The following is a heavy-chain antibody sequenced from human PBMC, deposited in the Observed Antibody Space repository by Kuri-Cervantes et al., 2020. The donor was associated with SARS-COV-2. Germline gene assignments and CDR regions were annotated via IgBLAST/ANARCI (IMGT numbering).Heavy chain of an antibody. CDR3: ARHSGGGDDAFDI. CDR2: IYHSGST. D-gene: IGHD2-21*01. CDR1: GGSISSSSYY. J-gene: IGHJ3*02. Sequence: GSLRLSCTVSGGSISSSSYYWGWIRQPPGKGLEWIGSIYHSGSTYYNPSLKSRVTISVDTSKNQFSLKLSSVTAADTAVYYCARHSGGGDDAFDIWGQGTMVTVSS. V-gene: IGHV4-39*01.